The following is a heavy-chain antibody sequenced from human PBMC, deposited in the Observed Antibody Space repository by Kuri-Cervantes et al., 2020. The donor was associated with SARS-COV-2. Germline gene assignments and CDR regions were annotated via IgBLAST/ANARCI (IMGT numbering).Heavy chain of an antibody. CDR1: GYTFTGYY. Sequence: ASVKVSCKASGYTFTGYYMHWVRQAPGQGLEWMGWISPNSGGTNYAQKFQGRVTMTRDTSISTAYMELSRLRSDDTAVYFCVKDVVSTFCAWGNCYISSYMDVWGRGTTVTVSS. V-gene: IGHV1-2*02. CDR3: VKDVVSTFCAWGNCYISSYMDV. CDR2: ISPNSGGT. J-gene: IGHJ6*03. D-gene: IGHD2-2*02.